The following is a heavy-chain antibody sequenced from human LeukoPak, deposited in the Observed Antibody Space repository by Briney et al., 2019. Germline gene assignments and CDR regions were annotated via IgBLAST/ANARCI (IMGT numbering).Heavy chain of an antibody. D-gene: IGHD2-21*02. CDR3: ATPGGIHCGGDCDAFDI. CDR1: GYSFTSYW. V-gene: IGHV5-51*01. Sequence: GESLKISCKGSGYSFTSYWIGWVRQLPGKGLEWMGIIYPGDSDTRYSPSFQGQVTISADKSISTAYLQWSSRKASDTAMYYCATPGGIHCGGDCDAFDIWGQGTMVTVSS. J-gene: IGHJ3*02. CDR2: IYPGDSDT.